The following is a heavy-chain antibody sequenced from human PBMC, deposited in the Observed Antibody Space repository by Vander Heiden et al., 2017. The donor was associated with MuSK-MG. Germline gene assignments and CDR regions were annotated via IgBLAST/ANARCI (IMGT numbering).Heavy chain of an antibody. D-gene: IGHD3-3*01. V-gene: IGHV4-34*01. CDR2: INHSGST. CDR1: GGSFSGYY. Sequence: QVQLQQWGAGLLKPSETLSLTCAVYGGSFSGYYWSWIRQPPGKGLEWIGEINHSGSTNYNPSLKSRVTISVDTSKNQFSLKLSSVTAADTAVYYCARKGYYDFWSGPPDHYYYYMDVWGKGTTVTVSS. J-gene: IGHJ6*03. CDR3: ARKGYYDFWSGPPDHYYYYMDV.